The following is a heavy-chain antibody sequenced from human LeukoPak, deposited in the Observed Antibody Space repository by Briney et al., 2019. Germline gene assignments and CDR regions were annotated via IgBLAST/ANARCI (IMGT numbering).Heavy chain of an antibody. J-gene: IGHJ6*03. Sequence: GGSLRLSCAASGFTVSSNYMSWVRQAPGKGLEWVSVIYSGGSTYYADSVKGSFTISRDNSKNTLYLQMNSLRAEDTAVYYCARNIVVGSYMDVWGKGTTVTISS. D-gene: IGHD2-15*01. V-gene: IGHV3-66*01. CDR3: ARNIVVGSYMDV. CDR1: GFTVSSNY. CDR2: IYSGGST.